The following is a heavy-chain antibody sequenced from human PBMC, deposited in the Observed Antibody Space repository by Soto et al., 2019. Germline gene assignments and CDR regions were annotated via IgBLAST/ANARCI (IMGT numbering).Heavy chain of an antibody. CDR2: TYYRSKWYN. J-gene: IGHJ5*01. CDR3: ARRNGHSLLES. Sequence: SQTLSLTCAISGDSVSTNSATWDWIRQSPSRGLEWLGRTYYRSKWYNDYAVSVEGRITINPDTSNNQVSLQLNSVTPDDTAVYFGARRNGHSLLESGGRGTLVIVSS. V-gene: IGHV6-1*01. CDR1: GDSVSTNSAT.